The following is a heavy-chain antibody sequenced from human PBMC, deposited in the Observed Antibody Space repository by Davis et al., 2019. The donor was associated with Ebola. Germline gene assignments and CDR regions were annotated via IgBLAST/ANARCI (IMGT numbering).Heavy chain of an antibody. J-gene: IGHJ6*02. CDR1: GFTISSNY. Sequence: GSLRLSCAASGFTISSNYMSWVRQPPGKGLEWIGEINHSGSTNYNPSLKSRVTISVDTSKNQFSLKLSSVTAADTAVYYCARDTKYGYGYYYYYYGMDVWGQGTTVTVSS. D-gene: IGHD4-17*01. CDR2: INHSGST. V-gene: IGHV4-34*01. CDR3: ARDTKYGYGYYYYYYGMDV.